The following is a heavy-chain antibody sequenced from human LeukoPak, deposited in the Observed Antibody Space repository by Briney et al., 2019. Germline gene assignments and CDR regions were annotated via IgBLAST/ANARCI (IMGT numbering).Heavy chain of an antibody. CDR2: ISAYNGNT. V-gene: IGHV1-18*04. Sequence: GESLKISCKGSGYSFTSYWIGWVRQAPGQGLEWMGWISAYNGNTNYAQKLQGRVTMTTDTSTSTAYMELRSLRSDDTAVYYCARDLLWFGELFKVQFDYWGQGTLVTVSS. CDR3: ARDLLWFGELFKVQFDY. J-gene: IGHJ4*02. D-gene: IGHD3-10*01. CDR1: GYSFTSYW.